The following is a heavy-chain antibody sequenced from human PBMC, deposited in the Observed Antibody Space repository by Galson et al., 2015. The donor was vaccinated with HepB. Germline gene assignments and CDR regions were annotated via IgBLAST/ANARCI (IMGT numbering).Heavy chain of an antibody. J-gene: IGHJ6*02. CDR1: GFTFSTYS. D-gene: IGHD6-13*01. CDR3: ARDSHSSSWYQGFHYYYGMDV. Sequence: SLRLSCAASGFTFSTYSMSWVRQAPGKGLEWVSSIGSGKNSINYADSVKGRFTISRDNAKNSLYLQMNSLRAEDTAVYYCARDSHSSSWYQGFHYYYGMDVWGQGTTVTVSS. V-gene: IGHV3-21*06. CDR2: IGSGKNSI.